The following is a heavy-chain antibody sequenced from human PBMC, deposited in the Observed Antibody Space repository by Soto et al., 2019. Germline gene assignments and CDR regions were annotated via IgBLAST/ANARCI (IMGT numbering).Heavy chain of an antibody. J-gene: IGHJ4*02. D-gene: IGHD2-2*01. V-gene: IGHV3-33*01. Sequence: GGSLRLSCAASGFTFSSYGMHWVRQAPGKGLEWVAVIWYDGSNKYYADSVKGRFTISRDNSKNTLYLQMNSLRAEDTAVYYCARGNDIVVVPAAHDQFDYWGQGTLVTVSS. CDR3: ARGNDIVVVPAAHDQFDY. CDR2: IWYDGSNK. CDR1: GFTFSSYG.